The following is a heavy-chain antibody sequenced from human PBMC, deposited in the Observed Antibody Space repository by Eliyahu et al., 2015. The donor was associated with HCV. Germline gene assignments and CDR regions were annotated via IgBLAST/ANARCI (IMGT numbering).Heavy chain of an antibody. Sequence: QLQLQESGPGLVKPSETLSLTCAVSGASIRDLSYYWGWVRQPPGKRLEWIASVYYSGGTYYNPSLKSRVTISADTSKNQFFLKVNSVTAADTAVYYCARLWTVAGHYYFDYWGRGDLVTVSS. V-gene: IGHV4-39*01. CDR3: ARLWTVAGHYYFDY. J-gene: IGHJ4*02. D-gene: IGHD6-19*01. CDR1: GASIRDLSYY. CDR2: VYYSGGT.